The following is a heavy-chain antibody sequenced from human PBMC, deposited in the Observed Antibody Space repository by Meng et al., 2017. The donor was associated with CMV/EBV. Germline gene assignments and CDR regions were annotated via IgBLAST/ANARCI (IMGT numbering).Heavy chain of an antibody. V-gene: IGHV3-53*01. Sequence: GGSLRLSCAASGFTVSSNYMSWVRQAPGKGLEWVSVIYSGGSTYYADSVKGRFTISRDNSKNTLYLQMNSLRAEDTAVYYCAREYYDSSGYYCAYWGQGTLVTVSS. CDR1: GFTVSSNY. D-gene: IGHD3-22*01. J-gene: IGHJ4*02. CDR3: AREYYDSSGYYCAY. CDR2: IYSGGST.